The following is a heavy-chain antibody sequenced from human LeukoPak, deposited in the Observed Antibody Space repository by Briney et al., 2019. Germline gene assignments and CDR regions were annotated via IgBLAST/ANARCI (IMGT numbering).Heavy chain of an antibody. CDR2: IKQDGSEK. CDR1: GFTFSRYW. D-gene: IGHD2-15*01. J-gene: IGHJ4*02. CDR3: YCAVEDY. V-gene: IGHV3-7*01. Sequence: GGSLRLSCATSGFTFSRYWMSWVRQAPGKGLEWVANIKQDGSEKNYVDSVKGRFTISRDNAKNSLYLQMNSLRAEDTAVYYCYCAVEDYWGQGTLVTVSS.